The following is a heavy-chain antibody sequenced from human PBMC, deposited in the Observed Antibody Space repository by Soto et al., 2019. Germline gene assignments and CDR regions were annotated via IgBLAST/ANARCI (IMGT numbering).Heavy chain of an antibody. V-gene: IGHV4-59*01. D-gene: IGHD2-8*01. Sequence: SETLSLTCTVSGGSISSYYWSWIRQPPGKGLEWIGYIYYSGSTNYNPSLKSRVTISVDTSKNQFSLKLSSVTAADTAVYYCARAKYCTNGVCLYYYYYMDVWGKGTTVTVSS. CDR1: GGSISSYY. J-gene: IGHJ6*03. CDR3: ARAKYCTNGVCLYYYYYMDV. CDR2: IYYSGST.